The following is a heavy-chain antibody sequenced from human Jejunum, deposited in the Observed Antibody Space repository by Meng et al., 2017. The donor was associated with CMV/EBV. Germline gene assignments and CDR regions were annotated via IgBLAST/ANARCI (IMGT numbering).Heavy chain of an antibody. CDR1: GFSPSTRGEG. Sequence: QLTLKESGPTLVKPTQTLTLTCSFSGFSPSTRGEGVGWIRQPPGKALEWLALIYRGDDKRYSPSLNSRLTIAKDTSKNEVVLTLTNMGPIDTGTYYCAHFVGGYYPSRPDYWGQGTLVTVSS. V-gene: IGHV2-5*02. J-gene: IGHJ4*02. CDR2: IYRGDDK. D-gene: IGHD1-26*01. CDR3: AHFVGGYYPSRPDY.